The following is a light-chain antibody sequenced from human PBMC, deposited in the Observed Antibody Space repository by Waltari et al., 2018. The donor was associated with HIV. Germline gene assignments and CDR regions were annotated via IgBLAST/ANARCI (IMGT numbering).Light chain of an antibody. CDR1: SSNIGHNY. J-gene: IGLJ3*02. CDR3: GTWDSSLSAVV. CDR2: DNN. Sequence: QSVLTQPPSVSAAPGQKVPISCSGISSNIGHNYVSWYQQLPGTAPKLLIYDNNKRPSGIPDRFSGSKSGTSATLGITGLQTGDEADYYCGTWDSSLSAVVFGGGTKLTVL. V-gene: IGLV1-51*01.